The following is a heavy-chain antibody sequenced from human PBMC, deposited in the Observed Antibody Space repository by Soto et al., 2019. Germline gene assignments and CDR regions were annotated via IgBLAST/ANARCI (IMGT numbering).Heavy chain of an antibody. CDR3: AHGYCSGTSCYTFDY. J-gene: IGHJ4*02. V-gene: IGHV2-5*02. CDR2: IYWDDDK. D-gene: IGHD2-15*01. Sequence: QITLKESGPTLVKPTQTLTLTCTFSGFSLSTSGVGVGWIRQPPGKALEWLALIYWDDDKRYSPSLKSRLTITKDTSKNQVVLTMTNRDPVDTATYYCAHGYCSGTSCYTFDYWGQGTLVTVSS. CDR1: GFSLSTSGVG.